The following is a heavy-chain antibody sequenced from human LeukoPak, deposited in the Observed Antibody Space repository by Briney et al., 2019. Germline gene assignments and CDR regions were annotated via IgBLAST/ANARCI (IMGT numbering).Heavy chain of an antibody. CDR2: ISISGSTI. D-gene: IGHD1-26*01. CDR3: ARIAYSGSYPVIDY. V-gene: IGHV3-48*03. J-gene: IGHJ4*02. CDR1: GCTFSVHE. Sequence: GGSLRVSCAASGCTFSVHEMNWVRQAPGKGLEWVSHISISGSTIYYTDSVKGRFTISRDNAKNSLYLQMNSLRAEDTAVYYCARIAYSGSYPVIDYWGQGTLVTVSS.